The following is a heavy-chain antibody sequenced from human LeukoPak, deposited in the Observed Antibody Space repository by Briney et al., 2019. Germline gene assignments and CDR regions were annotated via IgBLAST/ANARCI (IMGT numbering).Heavy chain of an antibody. D-gene: IGHD6-13*01. V-gene: IGHV3-66*01. Sequence: GGSLRLSCAASGFTFSSYNMNWVRQAPGKGLEWVSVIYSGGSTYYADSVKGRFTISRGNSKNTLYLQMNSLRAEDTAVYYCASVIAAADLYWGQGTLVTVSS. J-gene: IGHJ4*02. CDR3: ASVIAAADLY. CDR2: IYSGGST. CDR1: GFTFSSYN.